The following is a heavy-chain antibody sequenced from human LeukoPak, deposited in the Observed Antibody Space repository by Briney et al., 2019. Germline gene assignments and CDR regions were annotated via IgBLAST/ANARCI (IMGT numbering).Heavy chain of an antibody. J-gene: IGHJ4*02. CDR3: ARVATILQPFDY. CDR1: GYTFTGYY. CDR2: INPNSGGT. D-gene: IGHD5-12*01. Sequence: ASVKVSCKASGYTFTGYYMHWVRQAPGKGLNGMGWINPNSGGTNYAQKFQGRVTMTRDTSISTAYMELSRLRSDDTAVYYCARVATILQPFDYWGQGTLVTVSS. V-gene: IGHV1-2*02.